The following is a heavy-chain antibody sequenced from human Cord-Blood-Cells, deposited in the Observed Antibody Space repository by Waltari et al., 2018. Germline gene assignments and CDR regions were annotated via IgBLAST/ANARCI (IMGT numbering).Heavy chain of an antibody. CDR3: AREGYCSGGRCYFDY. CDR1: GGTFSSYA. D-gene: IGHD2-15*01. Sequence: QVQLVQSGAEVKKTGSSVKVSCKASGGTFSSYAISWVRQAPGQGLEWMGGIIPIFGTANYAQKFQGRVPITADQSSSTAYMELSSLFSEDTALYYCAREGYCSGGRCYFDYWGPCTLVTVSS. CDR2: IIPIFGTA. J-gene: IGHJ4*03. V-gene: IGHV1-69*01.